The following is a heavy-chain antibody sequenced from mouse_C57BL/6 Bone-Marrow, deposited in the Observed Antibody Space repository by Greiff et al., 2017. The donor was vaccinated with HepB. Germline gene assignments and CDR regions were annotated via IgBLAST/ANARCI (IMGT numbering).Heavy chain of an antibody. CDR3: AREDYYWYFDV. J-gene: IGHJ1*03. CDR1: GYTFTSYW. CDR2: IDPSDSYT. V-gene: IGHV1-50*01. Sequence: VQLQQSGAELAKPGASVKLSCKASGYTFTSYWMQWVKQRPGQGLEWIGEIDPSDSYTNYNQKFKGKATLTVDTSSSTAYMQLSSLTSEDSAVYYCAREDYYWYFDVWGTGTTVTVSS. D-gene: IGHD2-4*01.